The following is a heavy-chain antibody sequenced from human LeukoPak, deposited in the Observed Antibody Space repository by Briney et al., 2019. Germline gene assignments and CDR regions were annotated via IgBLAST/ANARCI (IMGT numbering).Heavy chain of an antibody. D-gene: IGHD6-19*01. CDR3: ARDSGQWLVRKGTDY. V-gene: IGHV3-7*01. J-gene: IGHJ4*02. CDR1: GFTFSSYW. CDR2: IKQDGSEM. Sequence: GGSLRLSCAASGFTFSSYWMSWVRQAPGKGLEWVANIKQDGSEMYYGDSVKGRFAISRDNAKNSLSLQVDSLRAEDTAVYYCARDSGQWLVRKGTDYWGQGILVTVSS.